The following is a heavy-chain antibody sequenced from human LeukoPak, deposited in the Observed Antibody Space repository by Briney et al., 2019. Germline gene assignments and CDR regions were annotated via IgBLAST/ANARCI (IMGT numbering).Heavy chain of an antibody. J-gene: IGHJ5*02. CDR2: ISGSGGTT. Sequence: GESLRLSCAASGFTFSSYAMSWVRQAPGKGLEWVSAISGSGGTTYYTDSVKGRFTISRDNSKNTLFVQMNGLRAEDTAVYYCARGSLTYCGGDCYSNYFDPWGQGTLVTVSS. V-gene: IGHV3-23*01. CDR3: ARGSLTYCGGDCYSNYFDP. CDR1: GFTFSSYA. D-gene: IGHD2-21*02.